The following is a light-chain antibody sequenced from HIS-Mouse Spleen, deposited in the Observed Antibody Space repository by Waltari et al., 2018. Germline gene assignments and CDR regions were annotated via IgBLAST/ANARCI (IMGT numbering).Light chain of an antibody. V-gene: IGKV1-9*01. CDR1: QGISSY. CDR3: QQLNSYPMYT. Sequence: DIQFTQSPSFLSASVGDRVTITCRASQGISSYLAWYQQKPGKAPKLLIYAASTLQSGVPSRFSGSGSGTEFTLTISSLQPEDFATYYCQQLNSYPMYTFGQGTKLEIK. J-gene: IGKJ2*01. CDR2: AAS.